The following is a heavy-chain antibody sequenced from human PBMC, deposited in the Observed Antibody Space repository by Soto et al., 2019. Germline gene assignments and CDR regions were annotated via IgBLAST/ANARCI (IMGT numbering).Heavy chain of an antibody. CDR1: GFTFRSYG. J-gene: IGHJ4*02. V-gene: IGHV3-33*01. D-gene: IGHD6-19*01. CDR3: ARGYADRCGCLYY. CDR2: IWYDGSNK. Sequence: QVQLVESGGGVVQPGRSLRLSCAASGFTFRSYGMHWVRQAPGKGLEWVAVIWYDGSNKYYADSVKGRFTISRDNSKNARYAGMNSVRAEDMAVYCFARGYADRCGCLYYWGQGTLVTFSS.